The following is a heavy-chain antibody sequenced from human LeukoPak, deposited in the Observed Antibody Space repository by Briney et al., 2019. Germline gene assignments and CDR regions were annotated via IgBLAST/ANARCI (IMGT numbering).Heavy chain of an antibody. J-gene: IGHJ3*02. CDR3: ARSGIGRAFDI. CDR1: AFSINNFW. CDR2: INKDATIT. Sequence: GGSLRLSCAASAFSINNFWMHWVRQGPGKGLEWVTRINKDATITTYADSVKGRFTVSRDNVKNMVYLDMNGLRGDDTAVYYCARSGIGRAFDIWGQGATVTVSS. D-gene: IGHD3-10*01. V-gene: IGHV3-74*03.